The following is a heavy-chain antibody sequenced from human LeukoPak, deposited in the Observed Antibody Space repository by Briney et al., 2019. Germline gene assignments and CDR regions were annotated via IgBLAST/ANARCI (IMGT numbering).Heavy chain of an antibody. CDR3: ARDAGYGYDGFDY. V-gene: IGHV3-7*01. Sequence: GGSLRLSCAASGFIFSSYWMAWVRQAPGKGLEWVANIKEDGSEKNYVDSMKGRFTISRDNAKNSLYLQMNTLRAEDTAVYYCARDAGYGYDGFDYWGQGTQVTVSS. D-gene: IGHD5-18*01. J-gene: IGHJ4*02. CDR2: IKEDGSEK. CDR1: GFIFSSYW.